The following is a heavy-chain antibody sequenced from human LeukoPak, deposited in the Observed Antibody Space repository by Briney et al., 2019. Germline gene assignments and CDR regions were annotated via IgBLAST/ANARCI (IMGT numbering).Heavy chain of an antibody. CDR2: MEPDGSEK. J-gene: IGHJ4*02. V-gene: IGHV3-7*01. CDR3: AREDGSFHN. CDR1: GFTFCCYL. Sequence: PGEAPRLSFAAAGFTFCCYLVKRGRPAPGGGLEWVANMEPDGSEKNYVDSVEGRFTISRDNAKNSLYLQMNSLRAEDTAVYYCAREDGSFHNWGQGILVTVSS.